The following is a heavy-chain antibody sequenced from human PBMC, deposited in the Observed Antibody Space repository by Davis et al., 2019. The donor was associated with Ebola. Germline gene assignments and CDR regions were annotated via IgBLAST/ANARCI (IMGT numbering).Heavy chain of an antibody. Sequence: LSLTCAASGFTFSSYGMHWVRQAPGKGLEWVAVISYDGSNKYYADSVKGRFTISRDNSKNTLYLQMNSLRAEDTAVYYCARINSYGDFDYWGQGTLVTVSS. V-gene: IGHV3-30*03. CDR1: GFTFSSYG. CDR2: ISYDGSNK. CDR3: ARINSYGDFDY. J-gene: IGHJ4*02. D-gene: IGHD5-18*01.